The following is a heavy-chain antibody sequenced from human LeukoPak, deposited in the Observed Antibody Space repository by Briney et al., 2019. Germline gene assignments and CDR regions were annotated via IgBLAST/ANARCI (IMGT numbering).Heavy chain of an antibody. D-gene: IGHD3-10*01. Sequence: GGSLRLSCAASGFTFSSYAMHWVRQAPGKGLEWVAVISYDGSNKYYADSVKGRFTISRDNSKNTLYLQMNSLRAEDTAVYYCARDRESRNYSDYWGQGTLVTVSS. CDR3: ARDRESRNYSDY. J-gene: IGHJ4*02. V-gene: IGHV3-30-3*01. CDR2: ISYDGSNK. CDR1: GFTFSSYA.